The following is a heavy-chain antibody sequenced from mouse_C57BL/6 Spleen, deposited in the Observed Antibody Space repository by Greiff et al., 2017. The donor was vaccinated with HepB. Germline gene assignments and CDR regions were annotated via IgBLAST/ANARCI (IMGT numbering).Heavy chain of an antibody. J-gene: IGHJ1*03. CDR2: IYPGDGDT. D-gene: IGHD2-3*01. CDR1: GYAFSSYW. V-gene: IGHV1-80*01. Sequence: LQESGAELVKPGASVKISCKASGYAFSSYWMNWVKQRPGKGLEWIGQIYPGDGDTNYNGKFKGKATLTADKSSSTAYMQLSSLTSEDSAVYFCARSGDGYYRGYFDVWGTGTTVTVSS. CDR3: ARSGDGYYRGYFDV.